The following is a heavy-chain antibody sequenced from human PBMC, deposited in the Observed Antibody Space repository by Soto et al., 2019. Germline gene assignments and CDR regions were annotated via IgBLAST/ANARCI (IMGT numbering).Heavy chain of an antibody. CDR2: IFSNDEK. CDR3: ARIPLAGPYDYYFDY. CDR1: GFSLSNARMG. Sequence: QVTLKESGPVLVKPTETLTLTCTVSGFSLSNARMGVSWIRQPPGKALEWLAHIFSNDEKSYSTSLKRRLTISKDTAKSQVVLTMTNMDPVDTATYYCARIPLAGPYDYYFDYWGQGTLVTVSS. J-gene: IGHJ4*02. V-gene: IGHV2-26*01. D-gene: IGHD6-19*01.